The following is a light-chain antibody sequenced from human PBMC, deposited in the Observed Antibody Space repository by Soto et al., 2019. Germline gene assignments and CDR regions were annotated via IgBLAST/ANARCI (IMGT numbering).Light chain of an antibody. J-gene: IGKJ4*01. Sequence: DIQLTQSPSSLSASVGDRVTITCRASQDLDRWLAWYQQKPGEAPKVLIYAASNLRSGVPSRFRGSGSGADFSLTISSLQPEDFATYYCKQSRSFPLTFGGGTKVEIK. CDR1: QDLDRW. V-gene: IGKV1-12*01. CDR2: AAS. CDR3: KQSRSFPLT.